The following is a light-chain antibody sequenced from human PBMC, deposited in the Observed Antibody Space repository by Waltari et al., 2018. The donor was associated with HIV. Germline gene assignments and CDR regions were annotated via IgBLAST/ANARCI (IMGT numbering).Light chain of an antibody. CDR3: ATWDDSLNDYV. J-gene: IGLJ1*01. CDR1: SPHIVKNA. CDR2: YYD. V-gene: IGLV1-36*01. Sequence: QSVLTQPPSVSEAPRQRVTISFSGSSPHIVKNAVTLYQQLPGKAPKLLIYYYDLLLPGVSDRFSGSKSGTSASLAISGLQSEEEADYFCATWDDSLNDYVFGTVTKVTVL.